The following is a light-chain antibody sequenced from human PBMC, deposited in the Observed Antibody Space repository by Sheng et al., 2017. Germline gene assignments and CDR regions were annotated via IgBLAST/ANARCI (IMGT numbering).Light chain of an antibody. J-gene: IGKJ1*01. CDR2: PAS. V-gene: IGKV1-6*01. Sequence: AIQMTQSPSSLSASVGDRVTLTCRASQSIGHDLGWYQKRPGKAPKLLISPASNLQTGVPSRFSGSGSGTEFTLTISGLRPEDFATYYCQQYYDYPLTFGQGTKVEIK. CDR1: QSIGHD. CDR3: QQYYDYPLT.